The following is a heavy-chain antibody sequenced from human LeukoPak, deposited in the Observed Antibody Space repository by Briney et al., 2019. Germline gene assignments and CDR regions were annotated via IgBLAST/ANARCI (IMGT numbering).Heavy chain of an antibody. CDR3: ARGQRSYPKNRSFDY. J-gene: IGHJ4*02. CDR2: INDSGST. Sequence: PSETLSLTCTVAGGSISSSNYDWGWIRQPPEKGREWIGKINDSGSTNYNPSLKRRFTISVDTSKNTFTRRLSSVTAAATAVYYCARGQRSYPKNRSFDYWGQGTLVTVSS. CDR1: GGSISSSNYD. V-gene: IGHV4-39*06. D-gene: IGHD1-26*01.